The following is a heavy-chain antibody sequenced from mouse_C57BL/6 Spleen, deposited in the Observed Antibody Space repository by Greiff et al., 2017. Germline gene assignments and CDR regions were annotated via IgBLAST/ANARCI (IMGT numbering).Heavy chain of an antibody. CDR2: IDPANGNT. V-gene: IGHV14-3*01. CDR3: ARSYGSSYAFAY. D-gene: IGHD1-1*01. J-gene: IGHJ3*01. Sequence: VHVKQSVAELVRPGASVKLSCTASGFNIKNTYMHWVKQRPEQGLEWIGRIDPANGNTKYAPKFQGKATITADTSSNTAYLQLSSLTSEDTTIYYCARSYGSSYAFAYWGQGTLVTVSA. CDR1: GFNIKNTY.